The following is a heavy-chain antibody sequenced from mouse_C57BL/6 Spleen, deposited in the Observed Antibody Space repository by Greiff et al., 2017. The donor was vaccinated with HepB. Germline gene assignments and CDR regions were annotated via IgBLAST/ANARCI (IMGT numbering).Heavy chain of an antibody. V-gene: IGHV1-69*01. CDR1: GYTFTSYW. Sequence: QVQLQQPGAELVMPGASVKLSCKASGYTFTSYWMHWVKQRPGQGLEWIGEIDPSDSYTNYNQKFKGKSTLTVDKSSSTAYMQLSSLTSEDSAVYDCASRYGSSYDYFDYWGQGTTLTVSS. J-gene: IGHJ2*01. CDR2: IDPSDSYT. D-gene: IGHD1-1*01. CDR3: ASRYGSSYDYFDY.